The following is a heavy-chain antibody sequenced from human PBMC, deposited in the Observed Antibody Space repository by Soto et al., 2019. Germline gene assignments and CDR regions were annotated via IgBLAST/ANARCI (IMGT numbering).Heavy chain of an antibody. V-gene: IGHV1-2*04. D-gene: IGHD2-15*01. CDR2: INPNSGGT. CDR3: ARELVVAMYYYYGMDV. J-gene: IGHJ6*02. CDR1: GYTFTGYY. Sequence: ASVKVSCKASGYTFTGYYMHWVRQAPGQGLEWMGWINPNSGGTNYAQKFQGWVTMTRDTSISKAYMELSRLRSDDTAVYYCARELVVAMYYYYGMDVWGQGTTVTVSS.